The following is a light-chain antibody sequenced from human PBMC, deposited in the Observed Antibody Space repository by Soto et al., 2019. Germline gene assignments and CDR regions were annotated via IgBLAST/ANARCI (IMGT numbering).Light chain of an antibody. CDR2: GDT. CDR3: QVRDSSNDYLV. CDR1: NIGSKS. V-gene: IGLV3-21*02. J-gene: IGLJ3*02. Sequence: YELTQPPSVSVAPGQTARITCEGHNIGSKSVHWYQLRPGQAPVVVVYGDTDRPSGIPERFSGSNSGNTATLTITRVEAGDGADYYCQVRDSSNDYLVFGGGTKLTVL.